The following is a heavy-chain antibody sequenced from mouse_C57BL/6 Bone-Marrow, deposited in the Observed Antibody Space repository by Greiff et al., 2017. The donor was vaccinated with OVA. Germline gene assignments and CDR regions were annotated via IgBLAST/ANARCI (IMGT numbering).Heavy chain of an antibody. V-gene: IGHV1-63*01. J-gene: IGHJ2*01. Sequence: VQLQQSGAELVRPGTSVKMSCKASGYTFTNYWIGWAKQRPGHGLEWIGDIYPGGGYPNYNEKLKGKATLTADKSSSPAYMQVSSLISEDSAIYYCARSKGGYRYYFDYWGQGTTLTVSS. D-gene: IGHD2-2*01. CDR3: ARSKGGYRYYFDY. CDR1: GYTFTNYW. CDR2: IYPGGGYP.